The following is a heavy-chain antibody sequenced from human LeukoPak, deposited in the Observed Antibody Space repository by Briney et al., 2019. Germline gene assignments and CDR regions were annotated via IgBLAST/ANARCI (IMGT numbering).Heavy chain of an antibody. Sequence: GGSLRLSCAASGLTFSGAGMHWVRQASGKGLEWIGRIKTKANNYATQYAASVKGRFTISRDDSKNTAYLQMNSLKTEDTAMYYCATRDSDWGRGTLVTVSS. V-gene: IGHV3-73*01. CDR3: ATRDSD. CDR1: GLTFSGAG. J-gene: IGHJ4*02. D-gene: IGHD2-21*01. CDR2: IKTKANNYAT.